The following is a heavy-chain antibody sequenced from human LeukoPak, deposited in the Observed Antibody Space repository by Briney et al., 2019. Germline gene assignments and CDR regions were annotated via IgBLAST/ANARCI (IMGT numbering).Heavy chain of an antibody. CDR1: GASISSSTYY. Sequence: SETLSLTCMVSGASISSSTYYWGWVRQPPGKGLEWIGSIYYSGTTHYNPSLERRVTISVATSKNRLSLKMSSVTAADTAVYYCARYLRAEYFQYWGQGTLVTVSS. CDR3: ARYLRAEYFQY. V-gene: IGHV4-39*01. CDR2: IYYSGTT. J-gene: IGHJ1*01.